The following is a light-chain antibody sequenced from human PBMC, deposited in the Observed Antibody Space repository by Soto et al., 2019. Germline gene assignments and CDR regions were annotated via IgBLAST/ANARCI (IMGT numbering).Light chain of an antibody. CDR3: QQYNSWPIP. CDR2: DVS. CDR1: QSVGSD. J-gene: IGKJ4*01. Sequence: EIVMTQSPATLSVSPGERATLSCRASQSVGSDLAWYQQKPGRTPSLLIYDVSTRATGIPARFSSSGSGTELTLTISSLQFEDLADYYYQQYNSWPIPFAGGTKVDVK. V-gene: IGKV3-15*01.